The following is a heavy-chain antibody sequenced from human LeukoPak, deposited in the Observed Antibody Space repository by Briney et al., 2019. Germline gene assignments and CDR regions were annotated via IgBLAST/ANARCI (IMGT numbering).Heavy chain of an antibody. J-gene: IGHJ4*02. CDR1: GGSFRGHY. CDR3: ASGQYYDLWSGYYVD. D-gene: IGHD3-3*01. CDR2: INHSGST. V-gene: IGHV4-34*01. Sequence: PSETLSLTCAVYGGSFRGHYWSWIRQPPGKGLEWIGEINHSGSTNYNPSLESRVTISVDTSKNHFSLKLSSVTDADTAVYYCASGQYYDLWSGYYVDWGQGTLVTVSA.